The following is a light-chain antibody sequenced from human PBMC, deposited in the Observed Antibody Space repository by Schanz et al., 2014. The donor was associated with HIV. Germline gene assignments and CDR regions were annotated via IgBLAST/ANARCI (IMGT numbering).Light chain of an antibody. Sequence: QSALTQPPSASGSPGQSVTLSCTETSGDIGYYVSWYQHHPSKAPKLLISELPKRPSGVPDRFSGSPSGNTAFLTVSGLQAEDEADYYCSSYAGNSNNLNVVFGGGTKLTVL. J-gene: IGLJ2*01. V-gene: IGLV2-8*01. CDR3: SSYAGNSNNLNVV. CDR2: ELP. CDR1: SGDIGYY.